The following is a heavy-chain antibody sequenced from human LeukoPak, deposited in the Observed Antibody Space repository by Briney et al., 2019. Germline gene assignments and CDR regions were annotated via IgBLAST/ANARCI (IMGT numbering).Heavy chain of an antibody. Sequence: GGSLRLSCAASGFTLTGYWMYWVRQAPGKGLVWVSYINSDGSSTNYADSVKGRFTISRDNAENTLYLQMNSLRAEDTAVYYCARGGSGYDSFYYYGMDVWGQGTTVTVSS. CDR3: ARGGSGYDSFYYYGMDV. V-gene: IGHV3-74*01. CDR2: INSDGSST. D-gene: IGHD5-12*01. J-gene: IGHJ6*02. CDR1: GFTLTGYW.